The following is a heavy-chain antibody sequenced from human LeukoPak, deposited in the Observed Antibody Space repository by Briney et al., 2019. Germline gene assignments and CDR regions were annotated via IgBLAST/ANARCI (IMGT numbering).Heavy chain of an antibody. CDR2: INQDGSQK. CDR3: ARGLGSSNYDVGNL. Sequence: GGSLRLSCAASGFTFGSCWMNWVRQTPGKGLEWVANINQDGSQKFYVDSVKGRFTISRDNANNSLYLQMNSLRAEGTAVYYCARGLGSSNYDVGNLWGQGTLVTVSS. CDR1: GFTFGSCW. J-gene: IGHJ5*02. D-gene: IGHD3-10*02. V-gene: IGHV3-7*04.